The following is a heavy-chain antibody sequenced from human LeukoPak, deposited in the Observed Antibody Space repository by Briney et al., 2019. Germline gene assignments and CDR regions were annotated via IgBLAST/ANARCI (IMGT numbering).Heavy chain of an antibody. J-gene: IGHJ4*02. CDR3: ARGWDLNFDY. Sequence: SETLSLTCTVSGGSISSSSNFWGWIRQPPGKGLEWIGSISYIGSTNYNPSLKSRVTISVDTSKNQFSLQLSSVTAADTAVYYCARGWDLNFDYWGQGTLVTVSS. CDR2: ISYIGST. CDR1: GGSISSSSNF. V-gene: IGHV4-39*07. D-gene: IGHD1-26*01.